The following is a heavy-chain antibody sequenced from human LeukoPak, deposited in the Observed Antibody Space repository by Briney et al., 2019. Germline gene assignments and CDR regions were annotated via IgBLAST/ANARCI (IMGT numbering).Heavy chain of an antibody. Sequence: GRPLRLSCAASEFTFGTYGMHWVRQAPGKGLEWVAAIRSDGSDKNYADSVKGRFTISRDNSKNTLYLQMNSLRAEDTAVYYCARDLRDISCRNYFDYWGQGTLVTVSS. CDR3: ARDLRDISCRNYFDY. CDR2: IRSDGSDK. D-gene: IGHD3-9*01. J-gene: IGHJ4*02. V-gene: IGHV3-33*01. CDR1: EFTFGTYG.